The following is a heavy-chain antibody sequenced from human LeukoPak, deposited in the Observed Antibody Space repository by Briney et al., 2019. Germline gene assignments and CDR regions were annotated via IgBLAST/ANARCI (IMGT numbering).Heavy chain of an antibody. Sequence: PSETLSLTCTVSGGSISSYYWSWIRQPPGKGLEWIGEINHSGSTNYNPSLKSRVTISVDTSKNQFSLKLSSVTAADTAVYYCANEPHYGGHRYWGQGTLVTVSS. D-gene: IGHD4-23*01. CDR2: INHSGST. CDR1: GGSISSYY. CDR3: ANEPHYGGHRY. V-gene: IGHV4-34*01. J-gene: IGHJ4*02.